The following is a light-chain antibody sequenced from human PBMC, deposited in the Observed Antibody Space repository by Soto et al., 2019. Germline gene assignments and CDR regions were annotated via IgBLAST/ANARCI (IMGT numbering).Light chain of an antibody. CDR2: EVS. J-gene: IGLJ1*01. CDR3: SSYSISTAYL. CDR1: SSDVGGYDY. V-gene: IGLV2-14*01. Sequence: TQPASVSWSPGQSITIACTGTSSDVGGYDYVSWYQLHPGKAPRLMIFEVSNRPSGVSYRFSGSKSGNTASLTISGLQAEDEADYFCSSYSISTAYLFGTGTKVTVL.